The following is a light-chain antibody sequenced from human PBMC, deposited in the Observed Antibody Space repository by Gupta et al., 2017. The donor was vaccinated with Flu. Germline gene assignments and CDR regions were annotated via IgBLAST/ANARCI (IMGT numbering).Light chain of an antibody. Sequence: PASLSASVRDRVTISCRASENIGDYLSWYQQRPGRAPKLLIYSASTLQTGVPSRFSGSRSGTDFTLTITSLQPEDFATYFCRQSDMTPRTFGQGTRVEIK. V-gene: IGKV1-39*01. CDR3: RQSDMTPRT. CDR2: SAS. CDR1: ENIGDY. J-gene: IGKJ1*01.